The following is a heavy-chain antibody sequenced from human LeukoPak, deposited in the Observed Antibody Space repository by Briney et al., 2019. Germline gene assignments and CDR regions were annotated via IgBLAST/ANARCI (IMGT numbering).Heavy chain of an antibody. V-gene: IGHV4-39*01. CDR3: ARASGSYYWFDP. D-gene: IGHD1-26*01. Sequence: SETLSLTCTVSGGSISSSSYYWGWIRQPPGKGLEWIGSIYYSGSTYYNPSLKSRVTISVDTSKNQFSLKLSSVTAADTAVYYCARASGSYYWFDPWGQRTLVTVSS. CDR1: GGSISSSSYY. J-gene: IGHJ5*02. CDR2: IYYSGST.